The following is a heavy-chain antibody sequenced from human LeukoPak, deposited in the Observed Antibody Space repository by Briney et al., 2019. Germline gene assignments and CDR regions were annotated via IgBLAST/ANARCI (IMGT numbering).Heavy chain of an antibody. CDR2: ISSSSSYI. Sequence: GGSLRLSCAASGFTFSSYSMNWVRQAPGKGLEWVSSISSSSSYIYYADSVKGRFTISRDNAKNSLYLQMNSLRAEDTAVYYCARMRVGGYFDYWGQGTLVTVSS. J-gene: IGHJ4*02. CDR1: GFTFSSYS. CDR3: ARMRVGGYFDY. D-gene: IGHD1-26*01. V-gene: IGHV3-21*01.